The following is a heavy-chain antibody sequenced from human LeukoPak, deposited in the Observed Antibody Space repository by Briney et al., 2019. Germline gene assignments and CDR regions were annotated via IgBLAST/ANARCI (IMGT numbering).Heavy chain of an antibody. Sequence: PGGSLRLSCAASGFTFSSYAMSWVRQAPEKGLEWVSAISGSGGSTYYADSVRGRFTISRDNSKNTLYLQMNSLRAEDTAVYYCATARGYSLSPSPNYYYYGMDVWGQGTTVTVSS. D-gene: IGHD5-18*01. J-gene: IGHJ6*02. CDR3: ATARGYSLSPSPNYYYYGMDV. V-gene: IGHV3-23*01. CDR1: GFTFSSYA. CDR2: ISGSGGST.